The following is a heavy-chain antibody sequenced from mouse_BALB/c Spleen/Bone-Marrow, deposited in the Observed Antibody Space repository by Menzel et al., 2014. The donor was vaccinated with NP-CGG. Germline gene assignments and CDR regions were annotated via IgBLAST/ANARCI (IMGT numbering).Heavy chain of an antibody. CDR2: IYPGDGET. J-gene: IGHJ2*01. CDR3: ARKYGDY. V-gene: IGHV1-80*01. D-gene: IGHD2-10*02. Sequence: VMLVESGAELVRPGSSVKISCKASGYPFSSYWMSWVKQRPGQGLEWIGQIYPGDGETNYNGKFKGNATLTADKSSSTAYMQLISLTSEDFAVYFCARKYGDYWGQGTTLSVSS. CDR1: GYPFSSYW.